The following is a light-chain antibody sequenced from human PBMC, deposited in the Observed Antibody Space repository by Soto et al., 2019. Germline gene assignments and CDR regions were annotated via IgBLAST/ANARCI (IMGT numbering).Light chain of an antibody. CDR2: KAS. V-gene: IGKV1-5*03. Sequence: QQIRIGTTLSGPVGACDSNTCRASQTISSWLAWYQQKPGKAPKLLIFKASTLKSGVPSRFSGSGSGTEFTLTISSLQPDDFATYYCQHYNSYAETFGEGTKVDIK. J-gene: IGKJ1*01. CDR3: QHYNSYAET. CDR1: QTISSW.